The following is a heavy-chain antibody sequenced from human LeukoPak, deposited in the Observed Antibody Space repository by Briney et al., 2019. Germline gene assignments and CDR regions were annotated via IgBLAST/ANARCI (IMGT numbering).Heavy chain of an antibody. CDR3: AAGGFLEWPTIDY. CDR1: GFTVSSNY. D-gene: IGHD3-3*01. CDR2: IYSGGST. Sequence: GGSLRLSCAXSGFTVSSNYMSWVRQAPGKGLEWVSVIYSGGSTYYADSVKGRFTISRDNSKNTLYLQMNSLRAEDTAVYYCAAGGFLEWPTIDYWGQGTLVTVSS. J-gene: IGHJ4*02. V-gene: IGHV3-66*01.